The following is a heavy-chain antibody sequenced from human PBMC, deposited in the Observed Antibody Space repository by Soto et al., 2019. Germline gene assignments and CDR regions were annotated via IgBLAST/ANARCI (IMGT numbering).Heavy chain of an antibody. CDR2: ISGGGGIT. CDR1: GFIFSSYA. CDR3: AKTPGSRGTDY. Sequence: GGSLRLSCAASGFIFSSYAMSWVRQAPGRGLEWVSGISGGGGITYYADSVKGRFSISRDNSKNILYLEVISLRAEDTAIYYCAKTPGSRGTDYWGQGTLVTVSS. J-gene: IGHJ4*02. V-gene: IGHV3-23*01. D-gene: IGHD3-16*01.